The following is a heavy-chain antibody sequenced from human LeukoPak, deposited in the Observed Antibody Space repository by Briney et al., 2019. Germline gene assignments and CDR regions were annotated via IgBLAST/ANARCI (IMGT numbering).Heavy chain of an antibody. CDR2: ISYDGSNN. Sequence: PGVSLRLSCAASGFTCSSYGMHWLRQAPGKGLEGVAVISYDGSNNYYADSVKGRFTIARDNSKHTLYLQMNSLRAEDTAVYYCAKGGGYQSGDAFDIWGQGTMVTVSS. CDR3: AKGGGYQSGDAFDI. V-gene: IGHV3-30*18. J-gene: IGHJ3*02. D-gene: IGHD5-18*01. CDR1: GFTCSSYG.